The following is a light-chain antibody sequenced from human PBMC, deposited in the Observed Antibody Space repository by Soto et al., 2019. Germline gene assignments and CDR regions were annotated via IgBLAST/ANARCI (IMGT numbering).Light chain of an antibody. Sequence: DIPMTQSPSSLSASVGDRVTITCRASQNIRSYLNWYQQKPGKAPQLLIYATSSLQTGVPSRFSASGSGTDFSLAISDLQPADSATYYCQQGYCSRCTSGRGTKVE. CDR2: ATS. CDR1: QNIRSY. J-gene: IGKJ1*01. CDR3: QQGYCSRCT. V-gene: IGKV1-39*01.